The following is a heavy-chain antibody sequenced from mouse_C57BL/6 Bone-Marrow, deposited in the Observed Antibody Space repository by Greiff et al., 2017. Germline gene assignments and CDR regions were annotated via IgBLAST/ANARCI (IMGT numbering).Heavy chain of an antibody. V-gene: IGHV1-81*01. Sequence: VQLQQSGAELARPGASVKLSCKASGYTFTSSGISWVKQRTGQGLEWIGEIYPRSGNTYYNEKFKGKATLTADKSSSTAYMELRSLTSEDSAVYFCARLGWLLPYYFDYWGQGTTLTVSS. CDR3: ARLGWLLPYYFDY. CDR2: IYPRSGNT. D-gene: IGHD2-3*01. CDR1: GYTFTSSG. J-gene: IGHJ2*01.